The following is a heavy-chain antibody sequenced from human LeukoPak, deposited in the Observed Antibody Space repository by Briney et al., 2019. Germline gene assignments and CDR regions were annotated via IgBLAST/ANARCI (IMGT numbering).Heavy chain of an antibody. CDR3: AREGTDVVATVSGYFDY. J-gene: IGHJ4*02. CDR1: GFTFSRYG. Sequence: GGALRLSCAASGFTFSRYGFHWVRQARGKGLEGVALIYYGGSKRYYADYVKCRFTMSRDTSKSTMNPQMHSMSTVDTEEYYCAREGTDVVATVSGYFDYWGQGTVVTVSS. D-gene: IGHD5-12*01. V-gene: IGHV3-30*12. CDR2: IYYGGSKR.